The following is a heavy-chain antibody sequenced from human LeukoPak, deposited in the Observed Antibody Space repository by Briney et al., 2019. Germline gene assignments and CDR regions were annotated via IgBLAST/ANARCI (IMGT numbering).Heavy chain of an antibody. D-gene: IGHD1-26*01. J-gene: IGHJ4*02. V-gene: IGHV4-34*01. CDR1: GGSFSGYY. CDR2: INHSGST. CDR3: ATTHIVGATGFDY. Sequence: SETLSLTCAVYGGSFSGYYWSWIRQPPGKGLEWIGEINHSGSTNYNPSLKSRVTISVDTSKNQFSLKLSSVTAADTAVYYCATTHIVGATGFDYWGQGTLVTVSS.